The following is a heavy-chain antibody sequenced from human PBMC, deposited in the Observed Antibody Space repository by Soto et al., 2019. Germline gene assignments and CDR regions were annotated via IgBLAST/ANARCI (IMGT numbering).Heavy chain of an antibody. V-gene: IGHV4-59*12. D-gene: IGHD3-10*01. CDR2: IYYSGST. CDR1: GGSISSYY. J-gene: IGHJ4*02. Sequence: PSETLSLTCTVSGGSISSYYWSWIRQPPGKGLEWIGYIYYSGSTNYNPSLKSRVTISVDTSKNQFSLKLSSVTAADTAVYYCAIVGSGSYYRLFDYWGQGTLVTVSS. CDR3: AIVGSGSYYRLFDY.